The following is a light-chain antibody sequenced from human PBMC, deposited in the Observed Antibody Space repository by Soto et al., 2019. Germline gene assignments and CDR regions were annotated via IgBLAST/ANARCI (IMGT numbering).Light chain of an antibody. Sequence: LTQPASVSGSPGQSVTISCTGTSSDVGAYKYVSWYQQHPGKAPKLMIYEVSNRPSGVSNRFSGSKSGNTASLTISGLQADDEADYYCNSYAGTITRFVFGTGTKVTVL. J-gene: IGLJ1*01. CDR3: NSYAGTITRFV. CDR1: SSDVGAYKY. V-gene: IGLV2-14*01. CDR2: EVS.